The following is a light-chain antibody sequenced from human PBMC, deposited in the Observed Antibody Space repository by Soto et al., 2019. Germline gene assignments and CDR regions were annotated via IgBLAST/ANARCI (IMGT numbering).Light chain of an antibody. CDR1: QSISSY. Sequence: DIQMTQSPSSLSASVGDGVTITCRASQSISSYVSWYQQKPGKAPKLLIYAASRLQSGVPSRFSGSGAGTDFTLTISSLQPEDFATYYCQQYNSYLWTFGQGTKVDIK. CDR2: AAS. V-gene: IGKV1-16*01. CDR3: QQYNSYLWT. J-gene: IGKJ1*01.